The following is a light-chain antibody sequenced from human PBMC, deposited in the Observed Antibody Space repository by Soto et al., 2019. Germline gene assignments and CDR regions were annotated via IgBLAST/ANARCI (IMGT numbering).Light chain of an antibody. V-gene: IGKV1-5*01. Sequence: DIQMTQSPSTLAASVGDRVTITCRASQSISSWLAWYQQKPGKAPKLLIYDASSLESGVPSRFSGSGSGTEFTLTISSLQPDDFATYYCQRYNSYSGTVGQGTKVDIK. CDR2: DAS. CDR3: QRYNSYSGT. CDR1: QSISSW. J-gene: IGKJ1*01.